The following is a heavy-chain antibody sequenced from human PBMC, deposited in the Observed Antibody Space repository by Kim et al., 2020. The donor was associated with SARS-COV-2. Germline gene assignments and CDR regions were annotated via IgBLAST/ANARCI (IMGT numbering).Heavy chain of an antibody. CDR3: ARGPFYGSGRHGPLDV. J-gene: IGHJ6*02. V-gene: IGHV4-34*01. D-gene: IGHD3-10*01. Sequence: SLKSRVTISVDPSKSQFSLKLSSVTAADTAVYYCARGPFYGSGRHGPLDVWGQGTTVTVSS.